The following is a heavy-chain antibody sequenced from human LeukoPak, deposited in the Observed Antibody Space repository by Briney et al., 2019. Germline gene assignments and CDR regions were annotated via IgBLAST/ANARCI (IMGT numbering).Heavy chain of an antibody. CDR1: GFTFSSYS. CDR2: ISSSSSYI. CDR3: AKDGGEYYDILTGYYPRLYYMDV. Sequence: GGSLRLSCAASGFTFSSYSMNWVRQAPGKGLEWVSSISSSSSYIYYADSVKGRFTISRDNAKNSLYLQMNSLRAEDTAVYYCAKDGGEYYDILTGYYPRLYYMDVWGKGTTVTISS. V-gene: IGHV3-21*04. D-gene: IGHD3-9*01. J-gene: IGHJ6*03.